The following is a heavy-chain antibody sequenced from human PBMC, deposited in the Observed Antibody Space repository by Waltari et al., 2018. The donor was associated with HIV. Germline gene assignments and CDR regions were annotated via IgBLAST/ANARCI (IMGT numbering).Heavy chain of an antibody. CDR3: ARDINGGWGY. CDR1: GSTFSNYT. V-gene: IGHV3-48*01. Sequence: EVQLVESGGGLVQPGGSLRLSCAASGSTFSNYTMNWVRQDPGKGLEWVSYISRSSSSIFYADSVKGRFTISRDNAKNSLYLQMNSLRVEDTAVYHCARDINGGWGYWGQGTLVTVAS. D-gene: IGHD7-27*01. J-gene: IGHJ4*02. CDR2: ISRSSSSI.